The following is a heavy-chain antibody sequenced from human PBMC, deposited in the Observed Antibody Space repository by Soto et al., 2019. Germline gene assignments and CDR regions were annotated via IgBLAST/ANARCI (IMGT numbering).Heavy chain of an antibody. CDR1: GYTFTSYV. D-gene: IGHD3-22*01. CDR2: ISAYNGNT. CDR3: ARAGLEYYYDSSGYYSSHFDY. J-gene: IGHJ4*02. Sequence: ASVKVSCKASGYTFTSYVISWVRQAPGQGLEWMGWISAYNGNTNYAQKLQGRVTMTTDTSTSTAYMELRSLRSDDTAVYYCARAGLEYYYDSSGYYSSHFDYWGQGTLVTVSS. V-gene: IGHV1-18*04.